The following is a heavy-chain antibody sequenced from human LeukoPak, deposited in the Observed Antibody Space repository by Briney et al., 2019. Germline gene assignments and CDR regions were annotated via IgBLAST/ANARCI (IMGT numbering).Heavy chain of an antibody. Sequence: GGSLRLSCAASGFTFSSYGMHWVRQAPGKGLEWVAFIRYDGSNKYYADSVKGRFTISRDNSKNTLYLQMNSLRAEDTAVYYCAKNPLELISHWAAYHFDYWGQGTPVTGSS. CDR2: IRYDGSNK. CDR3: AKNPLELISHWAAYHFDY. D-gene: IGHD1-7*01. V-gene: IGHV3-30*02. CDR1: GFTFSSYG. J-gene: IGHJ4*01.